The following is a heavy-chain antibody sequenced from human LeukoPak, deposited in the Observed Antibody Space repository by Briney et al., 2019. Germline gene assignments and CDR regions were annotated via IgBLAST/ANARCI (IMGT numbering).Heavy chain of an antibody. CDR3: AKSVVPAAITFLSSADY. V-gene: IGHV3-11*01. D-gene: IGHD2-2*02. Sequence: PGGSLRLSCAASGFTFSDYYMSWIRQAPGKGLEWVSYIGSSGSTIYYVDSVKGRFTISRDNAKNSLYLQMNSLRAEDTAVYYCAKSVVPAAITFLSSADYWGQGTLVTVSS. J-gene: IGHJ4*02. CDR2: IGSSGSTI. CDR1: GFTFSDYY.